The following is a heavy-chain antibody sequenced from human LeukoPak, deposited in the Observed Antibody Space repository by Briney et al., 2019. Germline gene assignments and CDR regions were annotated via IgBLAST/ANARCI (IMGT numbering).Heavy chain of an antibody. V-gene: IGHV1-46*03. CDR1: GYTFTSYY. J-gene: IGHJ4*02. D-gene: IGHD1-26*01. CDR2: INPSGGST. Sequence: ASVKVSCKASGYTFTSYYMHGVRQAPGQGLEWMGIINPSGGSTSYAQKFQGRVTMTRDTTTSTVYMELSSLSSEDTTVYYCARADRWAPPQYYFDYWGQGTLVTVSS. CDR3: ARADRWAPPQYYFDY.